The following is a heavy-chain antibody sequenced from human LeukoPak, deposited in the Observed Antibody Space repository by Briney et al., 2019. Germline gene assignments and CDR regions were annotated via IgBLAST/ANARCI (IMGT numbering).Heavy chain of an antibody. CDR3: AREGGDVRTTYYYYGMDV. CDR2: IIPIFGTA. J-gene: IGHJ6*04. CDR1: GGTFSSYA. V-gene: IGHV1-69*06. D-gene: IGHD4-11*01. Sequence: SVKVSCKASGGTFSSYATRWVRQAPGQGLEWMGGIIPIFGTANYAQKFQGRVTITADKSTSTAYMELSSLRSEDTAVYYCAREGGDVRTTYYYYGMDVWGKGTTVTVSS.